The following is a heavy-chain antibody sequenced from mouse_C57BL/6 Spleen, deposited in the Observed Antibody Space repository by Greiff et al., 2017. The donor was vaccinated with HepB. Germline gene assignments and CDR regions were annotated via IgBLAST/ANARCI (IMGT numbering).Heavy chain of an antibody. V-gene: IGHV7-3*01. Sequence: EVQLVESGGGLVQPGGSLSLSCAASGFTFTDYYMSWVRQPPGKALEWLGFIRNKANGYTTEYSASVKGRFTISRDTSQSILYLQMNALRAEDSATYYCASRGLRRGYFDVWGTGTTVTVSS. J-gene: IGHJ1*03. CDR1: GFTFTDYY. CDR3: ASRGLRRGYFDV. D-gene: IGHD2-4*01. CDR2: IRNKANGYTT.